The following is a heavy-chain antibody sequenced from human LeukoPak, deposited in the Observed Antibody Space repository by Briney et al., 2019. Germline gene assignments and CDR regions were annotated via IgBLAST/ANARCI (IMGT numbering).Heavy chain of an antibody. CDR3: AREDIVVVVAAKDY. D-gene: IGHD2-15*01. V-gene: IGHV1-2*02. J-gene: IGHJ4*02. CDR2: INPNTGDT. Sequence: ASVKVSCKASGYTFTGYFIHWVRQAPGQGFEWMGCINPNTGDTNYPQKFQGRVTMTRDTSISTAYMELSRLRSDDTAVYYCAREDIVVVVAAKDYWGQGTLVTVSS. CDR1: GYTFTGYF.